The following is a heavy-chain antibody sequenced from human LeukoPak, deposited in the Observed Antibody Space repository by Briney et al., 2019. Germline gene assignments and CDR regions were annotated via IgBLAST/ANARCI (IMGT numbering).Heavy chain of an antibody. Sequence: TLSPTCTVSSGTTTSSTYYRSCIRHPPGKGLEWIGSIYYSGSTYYNPSLKSRVTISVDTSKNQFSLKLSSVTAADTAVYYCARHKYYFDYWGQGTLVTVSS. J-gene: IGHJ4*02. CDR2: IYYSGST. CDR3: ARHKYYFDY. CDR1: SGTTTSSTYY. V-gene: IGHV4-39*01.